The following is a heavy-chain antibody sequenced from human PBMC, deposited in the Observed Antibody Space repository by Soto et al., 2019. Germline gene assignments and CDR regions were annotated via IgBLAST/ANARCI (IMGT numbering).Heavy chain of an antibody. CDR3: ARDDYYDSSGYYLDF. CDR2: INVGNGHT. D-gene: IGHD3-22*01. J-gene: IGHJ4*01. Sequence: ASVKVSCKASGYIFTRYAMHWVRQAPGQRLEWMGWINVGNGHTKYSQNFQGRVTITRDTSASTVYMELSSLRSEDTAVYYCARDDYYDSSGYYLDFWG. CDR1: GYIFTRYA. V-gene: IGHV1-3*01.